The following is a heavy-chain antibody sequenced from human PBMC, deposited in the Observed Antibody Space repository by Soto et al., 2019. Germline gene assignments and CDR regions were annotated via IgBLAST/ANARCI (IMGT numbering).Heavy chain of an antibody. Sequence: EVQLLESGGGLVQLGGSLRFSCAASGFTFSSYAMSWVRQAPGKGLEWVSGMSGSGGSTYYAEAVKGRFTISRDNSKNTLYVQMNSLRAEDTAIYYCAKHHGHNYLSGMDVWDQGTTVTVSS. CDR2: MSGSGGST. J-gene: IGHJ6*02. CDR3: AKHHGHNYLSGMDV. V-gene: IGHV3-23*01. CDR1: GFTFSSYA. D-gene: IGHD3-10*01.